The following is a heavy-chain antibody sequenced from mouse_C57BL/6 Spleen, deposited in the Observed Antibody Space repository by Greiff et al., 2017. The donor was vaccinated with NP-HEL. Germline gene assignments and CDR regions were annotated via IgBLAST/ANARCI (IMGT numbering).Heavy chain of an antibody. D-gene: IGHD4-1*01. V-gene: IGHV2-2*01. CDR1: GFSLTSYG. Sequence: VKVVESGPGLVQPSQSLSITCTVSGFSLTSYGVHWVRQSPGKGLEWLGVIWSGGSTDYNAAFISRLSISKDNSKSQVFFKMNRLQADDTAIYYCARNNWGFDYWGQGTTLTVSS. CDR3: ARNNWGFDY. J-gene: IGHJ2*01. CDR2: IWSGGST.